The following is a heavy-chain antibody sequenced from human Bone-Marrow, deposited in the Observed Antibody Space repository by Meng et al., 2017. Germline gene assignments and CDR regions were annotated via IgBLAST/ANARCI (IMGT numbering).Heavy chain of an antibody. J-gene: IGHJ4*02. V-gene: IGHV4-31*03. CDR3: ARESSSGSYYFDY. D-gene: IGHD6-19*01. Sequence: QVQLQESGPGLVKPSQTLSLTCTVSGGSIGSGGYYGSWIRQHPGKGLEWIGYIYYSESTYYNPSLKSRVTISVDTSKNQFSLRLSSVTAADTAVYYCARESSSGSYYFDYWGQGTLVTVSS. CDR1: GGSIGSGGYY. CDR2: IYYSEST.